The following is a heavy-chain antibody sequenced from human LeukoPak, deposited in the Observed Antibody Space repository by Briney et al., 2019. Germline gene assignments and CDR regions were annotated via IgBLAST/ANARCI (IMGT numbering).Heavy chain of an antibody. D-gene: IGHD1-26*01. CDR3: ARYRGGSYFDY. V-gene: IGHV4-4*07. CDR1: GGSISSYY. J-gene: IGHJ4*02. CDR2: IYTSGST. Sequence: SKTLSLTCTVSGGSISSYYWGWILQPAGKGLECIGRIYTSGSTNYNPSLKSRVTMSVDTSKNQFSLKLSSVTAADTAVYYCARYRGGSYFDYWGQGTLVTVSS.